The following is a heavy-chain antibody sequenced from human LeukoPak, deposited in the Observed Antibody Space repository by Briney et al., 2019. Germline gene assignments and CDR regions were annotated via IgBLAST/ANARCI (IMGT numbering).Heavy chain of an antibody. V-gene: IGHV3-7*01. CDR3: ARDGSYGGFDY. CDR1: GFTFSTYW. CDR2: IQQEGSEK. D-gene: IGHD5-18*01. J-gene: IGHJ4*02. Sequence: GGSLRLSCAASGFTFSTYWMSWVRQAPGKGLEWVANIQQEGSEKHYVDSVKGRFTISRDNAKNSLYLQMNSLRAEDTAVYYCARDGSYGGFDYWGQGTLVTVSS.